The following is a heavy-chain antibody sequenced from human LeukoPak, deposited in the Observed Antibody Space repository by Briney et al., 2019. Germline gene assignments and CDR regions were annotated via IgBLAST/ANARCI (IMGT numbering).Heavy chain of an antibody. V-gene: IGHV3-23*01. Sequence: GGSLRLSCAVSGITLSNYGMSWVRQAPGKGLEWVAGISDSGGRTNYADSVKGRFAISRDNPRNTLYLQMNSLRAEDTAVYFCAKRGVVIRVILVGFHKEAYYFDSWGQGTLVTVSS. D-gene: IGHD3-22*01. CDR1: GITLSNYG. CDR3: AKRGVVIRVILVGFHKEAYYFDS. CDR2: ISDSGGRT. J-gene: IGHJ4*02.